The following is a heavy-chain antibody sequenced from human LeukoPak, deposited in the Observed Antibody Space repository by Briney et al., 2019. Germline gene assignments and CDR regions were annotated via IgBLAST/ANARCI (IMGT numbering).Heavy chain of an antibody. D-gene: IGHD2-21*02. CDR2: IKQDGSEK. CDR1: GFTFSSYW. CDR3: ARDAGGDWLPPPFDY. Sequence: GGSLRLSCAASGFTFSSYWMSWVRQAPGKGLEWVANIKQDGSEKYYVDSVKGRFTISRDNAKNSLYLQMNSLRAEDTAVYYCARDAGGDWLPPPFDYWGQGTLVTVSS. V-gene: IGHV3-7*01. J-gene: IGHJ4*02.